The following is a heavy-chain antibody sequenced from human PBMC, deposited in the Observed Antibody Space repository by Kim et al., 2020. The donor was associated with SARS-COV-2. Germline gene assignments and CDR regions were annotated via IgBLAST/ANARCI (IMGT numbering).Heavy chain of an antibody. CDR3: ATDGVATLDY. CDR2: GNP. D-gene: IGHD5-12*01. J-gene: IGHJ4*02. V-gene: IGHV7-4-1*02. Sequence: GNPTYAQGFTGRFVFSLDTSVSTAYLQISSLKAEDTAVYYCATDGVATLDYWGQGTLVTVSS.